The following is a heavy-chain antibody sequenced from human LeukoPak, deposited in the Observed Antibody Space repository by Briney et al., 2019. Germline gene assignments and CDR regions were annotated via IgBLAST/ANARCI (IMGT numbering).Heavy chain of an antibody. CDR3: ARESGSYEAYFDY. Sequence: SVKVSCKSSGGTFSSYAISWVRQAPGQGLEWMGRIFPIFATANYAQKFQGRVTITADESTSTAYMELSSLRSEDTAVYYCARESGSYEAYFDYWGQGTLVTVSS. CDR2: IFPIFATA. J-gene: IGHJ4*02. D-gene: IGHD1-26*01. CDR1: GGTFSSYA. V-gene: IGHV1-69*15.